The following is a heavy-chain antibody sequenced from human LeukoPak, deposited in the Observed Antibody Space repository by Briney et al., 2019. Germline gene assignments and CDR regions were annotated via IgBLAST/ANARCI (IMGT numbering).Heavy chain of an antibody. V-gene: IGHV3-73*01. J-gene: IGHJ4*02. CDR3: TRSTYNWNYLFDY. D-gene: IGHD1-7*01. CDR2: IRSKANSYAT. Sequence: GRSLRLSRAASGFTFSGSAMHWVRQASGKGLEWVGRIRSKANSYATAYAASVKGRFTISRDDSKNTAYLQMNSLKTEDTAVYYCTRSTYNWNYLFDYWGQGTLVTVSS. CDR1: GFTFSGSA.